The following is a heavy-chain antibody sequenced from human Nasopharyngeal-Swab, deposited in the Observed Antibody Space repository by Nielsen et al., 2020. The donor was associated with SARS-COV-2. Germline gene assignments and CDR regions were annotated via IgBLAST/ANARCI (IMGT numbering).Heavy chain of an antibody. D-gene: IGHD3-3*01. CDR1: GGSISSSSYY. CDR3: ASITIFGVVYS. J-gene: IGHJ3*01. V-gene: IGHV4-39*01. CDR2: IYYSGST. Sequence: SEPLSLPCTVSGGSISSSSYYWGWIRQPPGKGLEWIGSIYYSGSTYYNPSLKSRVTISVDTSKNQFSLKLSSVTAADTAVYYCASITIFGVVYSWGQGTMVTVSS.